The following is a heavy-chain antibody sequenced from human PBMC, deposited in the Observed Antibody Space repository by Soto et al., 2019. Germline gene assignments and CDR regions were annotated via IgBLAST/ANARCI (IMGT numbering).Heavy chain of an antibody. Sequence: SETLSLTCTVSGASVSGFYWSWIRKSAGKGLEWIGRIYATGTTDYNPSLKSRVMMSVDTSKKQFSLKLRSVTAADTAVYYCVRDGTKTLRDWFDPWGQGISVTVSS. CDR1: GASVSGFY. V-gene: IGHV4-4*07. CDR3: VRDGTKTLRDWFDP. J-gene: IGHJ5*02. D-gene: IGHD1-1*01. CDR2: IYATGTT.